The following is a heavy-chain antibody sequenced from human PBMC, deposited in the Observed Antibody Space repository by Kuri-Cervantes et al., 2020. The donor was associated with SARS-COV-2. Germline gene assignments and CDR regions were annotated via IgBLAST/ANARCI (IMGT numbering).Heavy chain of an antibody. J-gene: IGHJ3*02. D-gene: IGHD3-3*01. CDR1: GFTFSSYW. Sequence: GGSLRLSCAASGFTFSSYWMHWVRQAPGKGLVWVSRINSDGSSTSYADSVKGRFTISRDNSKNTLYLQMNSLRAEDTAVYYCARMAEWLPDAFDIWGQGTMVTDSS. CDR2: INSDGSST. CDR3: ARMAEWLPDAFDI. V-gene: IGHV3-74*01.